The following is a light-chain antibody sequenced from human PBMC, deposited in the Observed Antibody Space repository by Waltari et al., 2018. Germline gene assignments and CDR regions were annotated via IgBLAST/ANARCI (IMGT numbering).Light chain of an antibody. V-gene: IGLV3-19*01. CDR3: NARHSSGDHAV. J-gene: IGLJ7*01. Sequence: SSELTQDPAVSVALGQTVSITCQGDSLRSYYASWYQQKPGQAPVLVIYGKNNRPSGIPDRFSGSSSGNTASLTITGAQAEDDADYYCNARHSSGDHAVFGGGTHLTVL. CDR1: SLRSYY. CDR2: GKN.